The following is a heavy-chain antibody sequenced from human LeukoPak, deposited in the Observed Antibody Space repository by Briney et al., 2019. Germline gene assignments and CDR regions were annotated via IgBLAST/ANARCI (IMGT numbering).Heavy chain of an antibody. V-gene: IGHV4-59*01. CDR3: ARDSRDYGSGSYWDV. CDR2: ITGSIYFSGST. D-gene: IGHD3-10*01. J-gene: IGHJ6*02. Sequence: PPETLSLTCTVSGGSINNYYWNWIRQPPGKGLEWIGYITGSIYFSGSTKYDPSLESRVTMSVDTSKNQFSLTLSSVTAADTAVYYCARDSRDYGSGSYWDVRGQGTTVTVSS. CDR1: GGSINNYY.